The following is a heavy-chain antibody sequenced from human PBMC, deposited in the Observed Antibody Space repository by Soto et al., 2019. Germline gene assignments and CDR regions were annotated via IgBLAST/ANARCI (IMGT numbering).Heavy chain of an antibody. CDR2: IYYSGST. CDR1: GGSISSYY. J-gene: IGHJ4*02. V-gene: IGHV4-59*01. D-gene: IGHD3-22*01. CDR3: ARTTYYYDSSGYYYVAYFDY. Sequence: PSETLSLTCTVSGGSISSYYWSWIRQPPGKGLDWIGYIYYSGSTNYNPSLKSRVTISVDTSKNQFSLKLSSVTAADTAVYYCARTTYYYDSSGYYYVAYFDYWGQGTLVTVSS.